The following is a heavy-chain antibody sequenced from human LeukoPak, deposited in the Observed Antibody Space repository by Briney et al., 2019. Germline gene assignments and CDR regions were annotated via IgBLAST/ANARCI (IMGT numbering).Heavy chain of an antibody. CDR3: ARVVEDCSGGSCYLYWYFDL. CDR1: GGSISSYY. V-gene: IGHV4-4*07. CDR2: IYTSGST. J-gene: IGHJ2*01. Sequence: SETLSLTCTVSGGSISSYYWSWIRQPAGKGLEWIGRIYTSGSTNYNPSLKSRVTMSVVTSKNQFSLKLSSVTAADTAVYYCARVVEDCSGGSCYLYWYFDLWGRGTLVTVSS. D-gene: IGHD2-15*01.